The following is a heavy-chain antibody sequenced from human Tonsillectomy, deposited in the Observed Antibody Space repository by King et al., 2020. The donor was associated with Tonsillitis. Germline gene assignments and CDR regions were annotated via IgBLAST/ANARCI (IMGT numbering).Heavy chain of an antibody. D-gene: IGHD1-26*01. J-gene: IGHJ4*02. CDR1: GGSISSSSYY. CDR3: ARHVSGHSGSYYRTDY. V-gene: IGHV4-39*01. CDR2: IYYSGST. Sequence: MQLQESGPGLVKPSETLSLTCTVSGGSISSSSYYWGWIRQPPGKGLEWIGSIYYSGSTYYNPSLKSRVTISVDTSKNQFSLKLSSVTAADTAVYYCARHVSGHSGSYYRTDYWGQGTLVTVSS.